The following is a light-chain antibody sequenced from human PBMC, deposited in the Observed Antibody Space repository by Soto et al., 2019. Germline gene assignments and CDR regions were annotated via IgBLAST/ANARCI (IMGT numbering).Light chain of an antibody. J-gene: IGKJ4*01. Sequence: EIVLTQSPCTLSLSPGERATLSCRASQSVRSSHLAWYQQKPGQAPRLLIYGASSRATGIPARFSGSGSGTEFTLTIISLQSEDSAVYYCQQYNDWPLTFGEGTKVDIK. CDR1: QSVRSSH. V-gene: IGKV3-20*01. CDR2: GAS. CDR3: QQYNDWPLT.